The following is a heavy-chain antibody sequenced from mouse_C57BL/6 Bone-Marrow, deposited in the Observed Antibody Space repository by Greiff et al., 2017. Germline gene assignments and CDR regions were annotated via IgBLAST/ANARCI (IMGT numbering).Heavy chain of an antibody. J-gene: IGHJ3*01. Sequence: VQLQQSGPELVKPGASVKMSCKASGYTFTDYNMHWVKQSHGKSLEWIGYINPNNGGTSYNQKFKGKATLTVNKSSSTAYMELRSLTSEDSAVYYCARPDLLWSPWFAYWGQGTLVTVSA. V-gene: IGHV1-22*01. CDR2: INPNNGGT. CDR3: ARPDLLWSPWFAY. CDR1: GYTFTDYN. D-gene: IGHD2-1*01.